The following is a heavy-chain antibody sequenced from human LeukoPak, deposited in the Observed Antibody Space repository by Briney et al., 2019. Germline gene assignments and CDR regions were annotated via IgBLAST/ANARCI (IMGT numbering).Heavy chain of an antibody. CDR1: GFTFSNAW. CDR2: IKSKTDGETR. Sequence: GGSLRLSCTASGFTFSNAWMSWVRLAPGKGLEWVGRIKSKTDGETRDYAAPVKGRFTISRDDSKTALYLQMNSLKTEDTAVYYCTTDGSDWGQGTLVTVSS. J-gene: IGHJ4*02. D-gene: IGHD2-2*03. V-gene: IGHV3-15*01. CDR3: TTDGSD.